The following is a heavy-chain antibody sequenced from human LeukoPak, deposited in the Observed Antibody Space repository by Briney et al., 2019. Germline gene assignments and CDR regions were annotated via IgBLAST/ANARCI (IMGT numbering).Heavy chain of an antibody. V-gene: IGHV4-61*02. J-gene: IGHJ3*02. CDR1: GGSLSSGSYY. CDR2: IYTSGST. Sequence: PSQTLSLTCTVSGGSLSSGSYYWSWIRQPAGKGLEWIGRIYTSGSTKNSSSLKSRVTMSMDTSNNQFSLKLSSVTAARRALTYCASTASNGGAFDIWGRGTVVTVSS. D-gene: IGHD3-22*01. CDR3: ASTASNGGAFDI.